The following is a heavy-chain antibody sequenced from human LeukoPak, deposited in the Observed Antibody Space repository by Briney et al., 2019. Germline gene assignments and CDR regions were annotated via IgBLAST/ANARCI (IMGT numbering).Heavy chain of an antibody. CDR3: ARFRLRLRYFDY. CDR1: GGSISSYY. J-gene: IGHJ4*02. CDR2: IYYSGST. Sequence: SETLSLTCTVSGGSISSYYWGWIRQPPGKGLEWIGYIYYSGSTNYNPSLKSRVTISVDTSKNQFSLKLSSVTAADTAVYYCARFRLRLRYFDYWGQGTLVTVSS. V-gene: IGHV4-59*08. D-gene: IGHD5-12*01.